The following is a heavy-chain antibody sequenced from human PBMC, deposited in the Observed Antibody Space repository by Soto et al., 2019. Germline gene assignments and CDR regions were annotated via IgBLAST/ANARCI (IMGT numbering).Heavy chain of an antibody. Sequence: SETLSLTCTVSGGSISSYYWSWIRQPPGKGLEWIGYIYYSGSTNYNPSLKSRVTISVDTSKNQFSLKLSSVTAADTAVYYCARNTYYGSGSYPHYYYYYMDVWGKGTTVTVSS. J-gene: IGHJ6*03. CDR1: GGSISSYY. CDR2: IYYSGST. CDR3: ARNTYYGSGSYPHYYYYYMDV. V-gene: IGHV4-59*01. D-gene: IGHD3-10*01.